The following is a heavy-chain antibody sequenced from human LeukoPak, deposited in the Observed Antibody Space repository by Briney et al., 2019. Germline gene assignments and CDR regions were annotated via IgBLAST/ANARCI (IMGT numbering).Heavy chain of an antibody. J-gene: IGHJ6*02. D-gene: IGHD3-22*01. Sequence: SETLSLTCTVSGGSISSYYWSWIRQPPGKGLEWIGYIYYSGSTNYNPSLKSRVTISVDTSKNQFSLKLSSVTAADTAVYYCARSGDSSGYYHRYYYYYGMDVWGQGTTVTVSS. V-gene: IGHV4-59*01. CDR2: IYYSGST. CDR1: GGSISSYY. CDR3: ARSGDSSGYYHRYYYYYGMDV.